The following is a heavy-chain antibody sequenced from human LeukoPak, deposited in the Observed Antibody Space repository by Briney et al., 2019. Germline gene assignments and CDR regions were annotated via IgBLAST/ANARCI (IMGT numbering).Heavy chain of an antibody. CDR2: ISSSSSYI. CDR3: ARDPSYYDSSGQVDY. CDR1: GFTFSSYS. D-gene: IGHD3-22*01. J-gene: IGHJ4*02. Sequence: GGSLRLSCAASGFTFSSYSMNWVRQAPGKGLEWVSSISSSSSYIYYADPVKGRFTISRDNAKNSLYLQMNSLRAEDTAVYYCARDPSYYDSSGQVDYWGQGTLVTVSS. V-gene: IGHV3-21*01.